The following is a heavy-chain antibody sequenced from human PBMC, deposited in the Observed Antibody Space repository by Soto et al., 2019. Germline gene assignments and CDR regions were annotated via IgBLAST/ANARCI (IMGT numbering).Heavy chain of an antibody. V-gene: IGHV3-23*01. CDR2: ISGGGGST. D-gene: IGHD3-10*01. CDR3: ASAFYGSGSYWGFDY. Sequence: EVQLLESGGGLVQPGGSLRLSCAASGFTFSSYALNWVRQAPGKGLEWVSSISGGGGSTNYADSVKGRFTISRDNSKNTLYLQLNSLRAEDTALYYCASAFYGSGSYWGFDYWGQGTLVTVSS. CDR1: GFTFSSYA. J-gene: IGHJ4*02.